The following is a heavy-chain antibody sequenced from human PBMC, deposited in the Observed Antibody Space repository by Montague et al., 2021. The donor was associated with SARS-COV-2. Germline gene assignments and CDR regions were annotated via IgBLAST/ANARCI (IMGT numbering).Heavy chain of an antibody. CDR2: IYYSGST. V-gene: IGHV4-31*03. Sequence: TLSLTCTVSGGSISSGGYYWSWIRQHPGKGLEWIGYIYYSGSTYYNPSLKSRVTISVDTSKNQFSLKLSSVTAADTAVYYCARACITMIVVVSAFDIWGQGTMVAVSS. J-gene: IGHJ3*02. CDR1: GGSISSGGYY. D-gene: IGHD3-22*01. CDR3: ARACITMIVVVSAFDI.